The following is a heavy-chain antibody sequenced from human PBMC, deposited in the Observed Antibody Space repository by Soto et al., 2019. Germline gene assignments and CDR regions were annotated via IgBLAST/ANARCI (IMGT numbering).Heavy chain of an antibody. CDR3: ARDPGTTVTPEYFQH. D-gene: IGHD4-17*01. CDR1: GFTFSSYG. CDR2: ICYDGSNK. Sequence: GGSLRLSCAASGFTFSSYGMHWVRQAPGKGLEWVAVICYDGSNKYYEDSLKGRFTISRDNSKNTLYLQMNSLRAEDTAVYYCARDPGTTVTPEYFQHWGQGTLVTVSS. J-gene: IGHJ1*01. V-gene: IGHV3-33*01.